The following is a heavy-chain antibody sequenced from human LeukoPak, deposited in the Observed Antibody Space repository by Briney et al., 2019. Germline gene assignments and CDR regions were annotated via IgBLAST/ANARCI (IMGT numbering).Heavy chain of an antibody. CDR2: IYYSGST. V-gene: IGHV4-59*08. Sequence: SETLSLTCTVSGGSISSYYWSWIRQPPGKGLEWIGYIYYSGSTNYNPSLKSRVTISVDTSKNQFSLRLSSVTAADTAVYYCAGLGAYYFDYWGQGTLVTVSS. CDR1: GGSISSYY. D-gene: IGHD3-16*01. CDR3: AGLGAYYFDY. J-gene: IGHJ4*02.